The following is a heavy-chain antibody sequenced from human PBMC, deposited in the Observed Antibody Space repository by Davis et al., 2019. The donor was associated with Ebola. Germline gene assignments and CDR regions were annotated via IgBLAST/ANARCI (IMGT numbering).Heavy chain of an antibody. J-gene: IGHJ4*02. Sequence: GESLKIFCAASGFTFSSYWMHWVRQAPGKGLVWVSRINSDGSSTSYADSVKGRFTISRDNAKNTLYLQMNSLRAEDTAVYYCARDYDFWSGYFDYWGQGTLVTVSS. D-gene: IGHD3-3*01. CDR3: ARDYDFWSGYFDY. V-gene: IGHV3-74*01. CDR1: GFTFSSYW. CDR2: INSDGSST.